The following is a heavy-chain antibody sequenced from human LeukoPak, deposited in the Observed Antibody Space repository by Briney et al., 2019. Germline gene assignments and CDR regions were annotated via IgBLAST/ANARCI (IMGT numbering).Heavy chain of an antibody. J-gene: IGHJ4*02. D-gene: IGHD3-22*01. Sequence: SETLSLTCTVSGGSISSYYWSWIRQPPGKGLEWIGYIYYSGSTNYNPSLKGRVTISVDTSKNQFSLKLSSVTAADTAVYYCASYYYDSSGPYSWYFDYWGQGTLVTVSS. CDR3: ASYYYDSSGPYSWYFDY. CDR2: IYYSGST. CDR1: GGSISSYY. V-gene: IGHV4-59*08.